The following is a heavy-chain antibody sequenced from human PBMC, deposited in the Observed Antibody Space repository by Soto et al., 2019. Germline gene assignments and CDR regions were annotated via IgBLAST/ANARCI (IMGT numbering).Heavy chain of an antibody. D-gene: IGHD3-22*01. J-gene: IGHJ5*02. Sequence: QLLLQESGPGLVKPSETLSLTCTVSGGSILDSTYYWAWIRQSPGKGLEWIGTIFYSGGTFYTPSLKGSVTMSVDTSNNQFSLKLSSVTAADTAVYYCARQASGYYYGWFDPWGQGTLVTVSS. V-gene: IGHV4-39*01. CDR1: GGSILDSTYY. CDR3: ARQASGYYYGWFDP. CDR2: IFYSGGT.